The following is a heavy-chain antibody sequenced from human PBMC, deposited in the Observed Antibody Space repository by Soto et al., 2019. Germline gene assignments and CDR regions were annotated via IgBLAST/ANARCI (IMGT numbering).Heavy chain of an antibody. D-gene: IGHD1-1*01. CDR2: ISAHNGNT. Sequence: QVHLVQSGAEVKKPGASVKVSCKGSGYAFTTYGITWVRQAPGQGLEWMGWISAHNGNTNYAQKLQVRVTVTRDTSTSTAHREPRSVRSDDTAVYYCARGRYGDYWGQGALVTVSS. CDR3: ARGRYGDY. CDR1: GYAFTTYG. J-gene: IGHJ4*02. V-gene: IGHV1-18*01.